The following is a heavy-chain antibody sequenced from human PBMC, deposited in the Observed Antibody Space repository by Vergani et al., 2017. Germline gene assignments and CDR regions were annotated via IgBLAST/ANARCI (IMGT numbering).Heavy chain of an antibody. Sequence: QVQLVQSGAEVKKPGASVKVSCKASGYTFTSYYMHWVRQAPGQGLEWMGIINPSGGSTSYAQKFQGRVTMTRDTSTSTVYMELSSLRSEDTAVYYCAKSRYYYDSSGYLPLDYWGQGTLVTVSS. J-gene: IGHJ4*02. D-gene: IGHD3-22*01. CDR2: INPSGGST. V-gene: IGHV1-46*01. CDR3: AKSRYYYDSSGYLPLDY. CDR1: GYTFTSYY.